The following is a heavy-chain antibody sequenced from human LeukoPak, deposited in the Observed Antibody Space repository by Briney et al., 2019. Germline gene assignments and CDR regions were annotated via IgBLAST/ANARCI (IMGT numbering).Heavy chain of an antibody. V-gene: IGHV4-39*01. CDR2: IYYSGST. CDR1: GGSISSSSYY. Sequence: SETLSLTCTVSGGSISSSSYYWGWIRQPPGKGLEWIGSIYYSGSTYYNPSLKSRVTISVDTSKNQFSLKLSSVTAADTAVYYCARVICYYDFWSAPKGDRFDPWGQGTLVTVSS. D-gene: IGHD3-3*01. J-gene: IGHJ5*02. CDR3: ARVICYYDFWSAPKGDRFDP.